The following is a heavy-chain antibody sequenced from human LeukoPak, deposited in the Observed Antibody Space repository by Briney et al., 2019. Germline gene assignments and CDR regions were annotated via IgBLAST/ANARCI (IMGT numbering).Heavy chain of an antibody. CDR2: INPKDGAT. Sequence: GASVKVSCKASGYTFTDYYIHWVRQAPGQGLEWMGRINPKDGATNYAQMLQGRVTMTTDTSTSTAYLDLRSLRSDDTAVYFCARDGYGSYFDFWGQGTLVTVSS. J-gene: IGHJ4*02. CDR1: GYTFTDYY. CDR3: ARDGYGSYFDF. V-gene: IGHV1-2*06. D-gene: IGHD5-18*01.